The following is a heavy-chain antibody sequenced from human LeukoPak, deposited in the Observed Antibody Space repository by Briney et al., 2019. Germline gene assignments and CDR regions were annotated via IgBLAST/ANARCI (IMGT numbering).Heavy chain of an antibody. J-gene: IGHJ5*02. CDR2: IYPGDSDT. Sequence: GESLKISCKGSGSSFSDYWIAWVRPLPGKGLEWMGSIYPGDSDTRYSPSFQGQVTFSADKSISTAYLQWSSLRASDTAIYYCARQCCRGASPGFDPWGQGTLVTASS. CDR1: GSSFSDYW. V-gene: IGHV5-51*01. D-gene: IGHD3-10*01. CDR3: ARQCCRGASPGFDP.